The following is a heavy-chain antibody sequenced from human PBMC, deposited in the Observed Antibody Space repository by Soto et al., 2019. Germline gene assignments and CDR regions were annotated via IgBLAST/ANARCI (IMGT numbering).Heavy chain of an antibody. D-gene: IGHD3-3*01. V-gene: IGHV1-2*02. CDR3: ARERGDGTIDFGSYGMDV. CDR2: INPNSGGT. CDR1: GYTFTGYY. Sequence: ASVKVSCKASGYTFTGYYMHWVRQAPGQGLEWMGWINPNSGGTNYAQKFQGRVTMTRDTSTSTVYMELSSLRSEDTAVYYCARERGDGTIDFGSYGMDVWGQGTTVTVSS. J-gene: IGHJ6*02.